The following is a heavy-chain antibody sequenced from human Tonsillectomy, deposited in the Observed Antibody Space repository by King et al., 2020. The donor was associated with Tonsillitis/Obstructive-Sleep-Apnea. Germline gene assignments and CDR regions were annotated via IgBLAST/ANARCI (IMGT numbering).Heavy chain of an antibody. Sequence: VQLQESGPGLVKPSETLSLTCTVSGGSVSSGSYYWSWIRQPPGKGLEWIGYVYCGGSTNYNPSLKSRVTISVDTSKNQFSLKLSSVTAADTAVYYCAAQTLDFWSGNYYFDSWGQGTLVTVSS. CDR3: AAQTLDFWSGNYYFDS. D-gene: IGHD3-3*01. J-gene: IGHJ4*02. CDR1: GGSVSSGSYY. V-gene: IGHV4-61*01. CDR2: VYCGGST.